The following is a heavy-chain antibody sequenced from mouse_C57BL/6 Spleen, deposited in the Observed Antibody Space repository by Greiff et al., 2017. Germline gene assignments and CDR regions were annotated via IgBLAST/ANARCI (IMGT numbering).Heavy chain of an antibody. CDR2: IDPSDSYT. D-gene: IGHD2-2*01. J-gene: IGHJ1*03. V-gene: IGHV1-69*01. Sequence: QVQLQQPGAELVMPGASVKLSCKASGYTFTSYWMHWVKQRPGQGLEWIGEIDPSDSYTNYNQKFKGKSTLTVDKSSSTAYMQLSSLTSEDSAVYYCARKGMVTRYFDVGGTGTTVTVSS. CDR3: ARKGMVTRYFDV. CDR1: GYTFTSYW.